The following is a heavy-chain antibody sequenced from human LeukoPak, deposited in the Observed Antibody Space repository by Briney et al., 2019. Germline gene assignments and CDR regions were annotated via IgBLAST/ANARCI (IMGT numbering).Heavy chain of an antibody. V-gene: IGHV3-48*01. CDR3: AREYYDFWSGPGDDAFDI. CDR2: SSSSSSTI. CDR1: GFTFSSYS. J-gene: IGHJ3*02. Sequence: QSGGSLRLSCAASGFTFSSYSMNWVRQAPGKGLEWVSYSSSSSSTIYYADSVKSRFTISRDNAKNSLYLQMNSLRAEDTAVYYCAREYYDFWSGPGDDAFDIWGQGTMVTVPS. D-gene: IGHD3-3*01.